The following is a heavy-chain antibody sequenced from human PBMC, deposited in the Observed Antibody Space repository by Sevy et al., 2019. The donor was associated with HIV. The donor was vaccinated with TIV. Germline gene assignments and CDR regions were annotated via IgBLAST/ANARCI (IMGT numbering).Heavy chain of an antibody. CDR3: ARNGGAYDTGFDP. V-gene: IGHV3-48*03. Sequence: GGSLRLSCAGSGFTFSSYDMNWVRQAPGKGLEWISKISSSGSSIYYADSVKGRFTIARDNAKNSLNLQMYSLRAEDTALYYCARNGGAYDTGFDPWGQGTLVTVSS. D-gene: IGHD3-22*01. CDR1: GFTFSSYD. J-gene: IGHJ5*02. CDR2: ISSSGSSI.